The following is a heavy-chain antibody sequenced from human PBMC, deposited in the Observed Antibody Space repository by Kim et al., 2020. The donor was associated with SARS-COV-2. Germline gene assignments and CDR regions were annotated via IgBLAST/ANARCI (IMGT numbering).Heavy chain of an antibody. CDR2: INSEGSST. CDR3: ARDPTYCSGGSCYSNGFDP. Sequence: GGSLRLSCAASGFTFNSYWMQWVRQAPGKGLVWVSRINSEGSSTRYADSVKGRFTISRDNAKNTLYLQMNSLRAEDTAVYYCARDPTYCSGGSCYSNGFDPSGQGTLVTVSS. D-gene: IGHD2-15*01. J-gene: IGHJ5*02. CDR1: GFTFNSYW. V-gene: IGHV3-74*01.